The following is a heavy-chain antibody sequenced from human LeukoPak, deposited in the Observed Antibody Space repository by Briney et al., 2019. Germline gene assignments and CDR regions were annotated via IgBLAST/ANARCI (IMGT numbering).Heavy chain of an antibody. J-gene: IGHJ4*02. CDR3: ARGWRDGYNFRY. Sequence: SETLSLSCTVSGDSISSDYWSWIRQPPGKGLEWIAYIYDSVSTNYNPSLKSRVTISADTSQNQFSLRLTSVTAADTAVYYCARGWRDGYNFRYWGQGALVTVSS. D-gene: IGHD5-24*01. CDR2: IYDSVST. V-gene: IGHV4-59*08. CDR1: GDSISSDY.